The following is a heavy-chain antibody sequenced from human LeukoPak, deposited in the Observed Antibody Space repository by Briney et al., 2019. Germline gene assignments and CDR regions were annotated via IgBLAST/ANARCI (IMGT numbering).Heavy chain of an antibody. Sequence: SETLSLTCAVYGGSFSGYYWSWIRQPPGKGLEWTGEINHSGSTNYNPSLKSRVTISVDTSKNQFSLKLSSVTAADTAFYYCASQGHHGKIVGTTPSYFYMDVWGKGTTVTVSS. CDR1: GGSFSGYY. CDR3: ASQGHHGKIVGTTPSYFYMDV. D-gene: IGHD1-26*01. V-gene: IGHV4-34*01. J-gene: IGHJ6*03. CDR2: INHSGST.